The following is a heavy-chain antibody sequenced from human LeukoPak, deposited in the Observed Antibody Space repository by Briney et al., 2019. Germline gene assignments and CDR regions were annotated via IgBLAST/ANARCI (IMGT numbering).Heavy chain of an antibody. Sequence: GASVKVSCKASGGTFSSYAISWVRQAPGQGLEWMGGIIPIFGTANYAQKFQGRVTITADESTSTAYMALSSLRSEDTAVYYCASSRGANWFDPWGQGTLVTVSS. D-gene: IGHD1-26*01. CDR1: GGTFSSYA. CDR3: ASSRGANWFDP. J-gene: IGHJ5*02. CDR2: IIPIFGTA. V-gene: IGHV1-69*13.